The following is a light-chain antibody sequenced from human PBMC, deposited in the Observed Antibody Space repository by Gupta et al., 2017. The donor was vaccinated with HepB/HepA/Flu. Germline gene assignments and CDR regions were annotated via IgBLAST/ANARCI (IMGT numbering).Light chain of an antibody. V-gene: IGKV3-15*01. J-gene: IGKJ4*01. CDR3: QQYNIWPLT. CDR2: GAS. CDR1: QSVSSN. Sequence: VSRGERVALACTASQSVSSNLAWYHQKPGQAPRILMYGASTRATGIPARFSGSGSGTEFTLTISSLQSEDFAVYYCQQYNIWPLTFGGGTKVEIK.